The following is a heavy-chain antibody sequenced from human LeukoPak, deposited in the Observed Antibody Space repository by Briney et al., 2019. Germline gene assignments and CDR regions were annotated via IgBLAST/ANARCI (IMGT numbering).Heavy chain of an antibody. CDR3: ARSRYCSGGSCYSVYFDY. J-gene: IGHJ4*02. CDR2: IIPIFGTA. D-gene: IGHD2-15*01. Sequence: SVKVSCKASGGTFSSYAISWVRQAPGQGLEWMGGIIPIFGTANYAQKFQGRATITADESTSTAYMELSSLRSEDTAVYYCARSRYCSGGSCYSVYFDYWGQGTLVTVSS. CDR1: GGTFSSYA. V-gene: IGHV1-69*01.